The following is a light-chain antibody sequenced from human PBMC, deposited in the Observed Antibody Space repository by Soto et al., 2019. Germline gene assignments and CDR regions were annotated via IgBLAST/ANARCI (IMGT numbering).Light chain of an antibody. CDR3: QLCRGSPPAFT. Sequence: EVVLTQSPGTLSLSPGERATLSCRTSQTISTWDLAWYQHKPGQAPRLLIYGASNRAPGIPDRFSGSVSGTDFTVTIGSLEPEDFAVFYCQLCRGSPPAFTFGQGTKLEIK. V-gene: IGKV3-20*01. J-gene: IGKJ2*01. CDR2: GAS. CDR1: QTISTWD.